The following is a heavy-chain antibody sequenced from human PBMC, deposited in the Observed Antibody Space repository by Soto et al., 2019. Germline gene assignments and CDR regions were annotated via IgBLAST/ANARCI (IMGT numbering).Heavy chain of an antibody. Sequence: SETLSLTCTVSGGSISSYYWSWIRQPAGKGLEWIGRIYTSGSTNYNPSLKSRVTMSVDTSKNQFSLKLSSVTAADTAVYYCARDWFRGYSGYERYYYYGMDVWGQGTTVTVSS. CDR1: GGSISSYY. V-gene: IGHV4-4*07. CDR3: ARDWFRGYSGYERYYYYGMDV. D-gene: IGHD5-12*01. J-gene: IGHJ6*02. CDR2: IYTSGST.